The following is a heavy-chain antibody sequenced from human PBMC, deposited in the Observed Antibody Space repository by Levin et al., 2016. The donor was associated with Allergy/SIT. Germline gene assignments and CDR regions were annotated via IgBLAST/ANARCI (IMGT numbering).Heavy chain of an antibody. D-gene: IGHD2-2*01. Sequence: PGKGLEWIGYIYYSGSTYYNPSLKSRVTISVDTSKNQFSLKLSSVTAADTAVYYCARASTGEEYQLLQGWIDPWGQGTLVTVSS. CDR3: ARASTGEEYQLLQGWIDP. CDR2: IYYSGST. J-gene: IGHJ5*02. V-gene: IGHV4-31*02.